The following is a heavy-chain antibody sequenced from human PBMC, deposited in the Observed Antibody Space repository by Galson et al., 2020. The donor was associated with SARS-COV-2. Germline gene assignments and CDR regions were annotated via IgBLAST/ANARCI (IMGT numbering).Heavy chain of an antibody. D-gene: IGHD6-25*01. V-gene: IGHV3-23*01. J-gene: IGHJ4*02. CDR1: GFSFSSYA. CDR2: ITASGGDT. CDR3: SKGSSAARPYCFDS. Sequence: GESLKISCAASGFSFSSYAMGWVRQAPGKGLEWVSAITASGGDTFHADSVKGRFSIPRDNSKEMLYLQMDSLRVEETAVYYCSKGSSAARPYCFDSWGQGILVTVSS.